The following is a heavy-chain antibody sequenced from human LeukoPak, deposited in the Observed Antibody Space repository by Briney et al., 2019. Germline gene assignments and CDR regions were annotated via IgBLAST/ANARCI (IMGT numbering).Heavy chain of an antibody. D-gene: IGHD4-17*01. CDR2: IYTSGST. CDR3: ARAHTTVTSAYFDY. Sequence: PSETLSLTCTVSGGSISSYYWSWIRQPAGKGLEWIGRIYTSGSTNYNPSLKSRVTMSVDTSKNQFSLKLSSVTAADTAVYYCARAHTTVTSAYFDYWGQGTLVTVSS. V-gene: IGHV4-4*07. J-gene: IGHJ4*02. CDR1: GGSISSYY.